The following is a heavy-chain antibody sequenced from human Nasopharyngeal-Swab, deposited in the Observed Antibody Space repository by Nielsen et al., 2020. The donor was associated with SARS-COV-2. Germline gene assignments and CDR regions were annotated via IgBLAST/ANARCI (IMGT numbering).Heavy chain of an antibody. D-gene: IGHD4-23*01. Sequence: ASVKVSCKPSGYTFTSYYMNWVRQAPGQGLEWMGIINPSGGSTTYAQKLQGRVTMTRDTSTSTVYMELSSLRSEDTAVYYCARVIWDKGNSGGDYWGQGTLVTVSS. CDR3: ARVIWDKGNSGGDY. CDR2: INPSGGST. V-gene: IGHV1-46*04. CDR1: GYTFTSYY. J-gene: IGHJ4*02.